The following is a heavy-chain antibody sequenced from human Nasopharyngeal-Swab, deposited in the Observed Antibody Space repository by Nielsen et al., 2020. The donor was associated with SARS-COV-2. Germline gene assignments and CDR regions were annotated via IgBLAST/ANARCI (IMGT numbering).Heavy chain of an antibody. CDR3: ARGGSDFWSGFYPSFYYYYGMDV. D-gene: IGHD3-3*01. CDR1: GGSFSGYY. CDR2: INHSGST. Sequence: SETLSLTCAVYGGSFSGYYWSWIRQPPGKGLEWIGEINHSGSTNYNPSLKSRVTISVDTSKNQFSLKLSSVTAADTAVYYCARGGSDFWSGFYPSFYYYYGMDVWDQGTTVTVSS. V-gene: IGHV4-34*01. J-gene: IGHJ6*02.